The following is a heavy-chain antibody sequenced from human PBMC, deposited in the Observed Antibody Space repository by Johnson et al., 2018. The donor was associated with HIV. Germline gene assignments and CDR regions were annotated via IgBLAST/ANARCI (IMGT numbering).Heavy chain of an antibody. J-gene: IGHJ3*02. V-gene: IGHV3-30*14. Sequence: QVQLVESVGGVVQPGRSLRLSCAASGYTFSTYAMHWVRQAPGKGLEWVTVISYDRNNKYYADSVKCRFTVSRDNSKNTLYLQMNSLRPEDTAVYYCARDLVATSSSLAFDMWGQGTMVTVSS. CDR2: ISYDRNNK. CDR3: ARDLVATSSSLAFDM. CDR1: GYTFSTYA. D-gene: IGHD6-6*01.